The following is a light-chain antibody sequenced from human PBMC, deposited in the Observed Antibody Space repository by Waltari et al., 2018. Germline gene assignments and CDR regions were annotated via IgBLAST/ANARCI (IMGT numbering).Light chain of an antibody. CDR1: QSISSH. Sequence: DIQMTQSPSSLSPSVGDRVTVTCRASQSISSHLNWYQQKPGKAAKLLIYAASSLQSGVPSRFSSSGSGTEFTLTISSLQPEDFATYYCQQSYSTPQYTFGQGTKLEIK. V-gene: IGKV1-39*01. CDR3: QQSYSTPQYT. J-gene: IGKJ2*01. CDR2: AAS.